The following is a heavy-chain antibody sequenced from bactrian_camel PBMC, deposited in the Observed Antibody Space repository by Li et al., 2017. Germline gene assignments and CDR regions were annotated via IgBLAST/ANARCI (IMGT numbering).Heavy chain of an antibody. CDR1: GYTYSSSC. CDR2: IGTEGDT. CDR3: ALAPRPRSTQTSTP. J-gene: IGHJ4*01. Sequence: HVQLVESGGGSVQAGGSLRLSCVISGYTYSSSCMGWFRQAPGKELEWVSSIGTEGDTLYADSVKGRFTISRDNTKRTLYLQLSNLKTEDTGMYYCALAPRPRSTQTSTPRGQGTQVTVS. D-gene: IGHD7*01. V-gene: IGHV3S57*01.